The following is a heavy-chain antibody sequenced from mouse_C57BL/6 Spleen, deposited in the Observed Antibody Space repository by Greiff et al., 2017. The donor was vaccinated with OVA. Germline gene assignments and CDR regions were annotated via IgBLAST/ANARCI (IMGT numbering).Heavy chain of an antibody. D-gene: IGHD2-1*01. CDR1: GFTFTDYY. CDR2: IRNKANGYTT. Sequence: EVKVEESGGGLVQPGGSLSLSCAASGFTFTDYYMSWVRQPPGKALAWLGFIRNKANGYTTEYSASVKGRFTISSDNYQSILYLQMNALRAEDSATYYCARSLGNYYAMDYWGQGTSVTVSS. CDR3: ARSLGNYYAMDY. V-gene: IGHV7-3*01. J-gene: IGHJ4*01.